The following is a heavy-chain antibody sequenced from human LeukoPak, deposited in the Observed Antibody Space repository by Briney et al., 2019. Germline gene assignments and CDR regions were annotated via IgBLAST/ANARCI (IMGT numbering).Heavy chain of an antibody. D-gene: IGHD1/OR15-1a*01. Sequence: PSETLSLTCAVYGGSFSGYYWSWIRQPPGKGLEWIGEINHSGSTNYNPSLKSQVTISVDTSKNQFSLKLSSVTAADTAVYYCARNRRYGMDVWGQGTTVTVSS. CDR3: ARNRRYGMDV. V-gene: IGHV4-34*01. J-gene: IGHJ6*02. CDR1: GGSFSGYY. CDR2: INHSGST.